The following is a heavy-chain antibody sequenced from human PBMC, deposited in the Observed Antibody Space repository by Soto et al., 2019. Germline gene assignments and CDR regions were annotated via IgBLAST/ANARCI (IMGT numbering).Heavy chain of an antibody. CDR2: IIPIFGTA. Sequence: QVQLVQSGAEVKKPGSSVKVSCKASGGTFSSYAISWVRQAPGQGLEWMGGIIPIFGTANYAQKSQGRVTITADESTSKVYMELRSLRYEDTSVYYCARRMSVSYVSRNNWFDPWGQGTLVTVSS. CDR3: ARRMSVSYVSRNNWFDP. D-gene: IGHD1-26*01. V-gene: IGHV1-69*01. J-gene: IGHJ5*02. CDR1: GGTFSSYA.